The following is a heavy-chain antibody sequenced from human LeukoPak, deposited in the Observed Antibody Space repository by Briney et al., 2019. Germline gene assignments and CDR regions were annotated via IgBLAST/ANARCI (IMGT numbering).Heavy chain of an antibody. CDR2: IYTSGST. D-gene: IGHD3-3*01. CDR3: ARVGDYDFWGGYYADAFDI. Sequence: SETLSLTCTVSGGSISSGSYYWSWIRQPAGKGLEWIGRIYTSGSTNYNPSLKSRVTISVDTSKNQFSLKLSSVTAADTAVYYCARVGDYDFWGGYYADAFDIWGQGTMVTVSS. V-gene: IGHV4-61*02. J-gene: IGHJ3*02. CDR1: GGSISSGSYY.